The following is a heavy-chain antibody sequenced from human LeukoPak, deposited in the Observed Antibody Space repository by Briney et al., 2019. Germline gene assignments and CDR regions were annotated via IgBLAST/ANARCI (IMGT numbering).Heavy chain of an antibody. CDR1: GGSFSGYY. J-gene: IGHJ4*02. CDR2: INHSGST. D-gene: IGHD2-2*01. CDR3: ARAWGCSSTSSYPYFDY. Sequence: PSETLSLTCAVYGGSFSGYYWSWIRQPPGKGLEWIGEINHSGSTNYNPSLKSRVTISVDTSKNQFSLKLSSVTAADTAVYYCARAWGCSSTSSYPYFDYWGQGTLVTVSS. V-gene: IGHV4-34*01.